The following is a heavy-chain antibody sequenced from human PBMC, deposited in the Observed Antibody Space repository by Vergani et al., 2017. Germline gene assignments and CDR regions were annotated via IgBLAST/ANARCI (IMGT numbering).Heavy chain of an antibody. Sequence: QVQLQQWGAGLLKPSETLSLTCAVYGGSFSGYYWSWIRQPPGKGLEWIGEINHSGSTNYNPYLKSRATISVDTSKIQFALKLSSVPAADTSVYYCASFVGMGATPYHWFDPWGQGTLVTVSS. V-gene: IGHV4-34*01. CDR1: GGSFSGYY. CDR2: INHSGST. D-gene: IGHD1-26*01. J-gene: IGHJ5*02. CDR3: ASFVGMGATPYHWFDP.